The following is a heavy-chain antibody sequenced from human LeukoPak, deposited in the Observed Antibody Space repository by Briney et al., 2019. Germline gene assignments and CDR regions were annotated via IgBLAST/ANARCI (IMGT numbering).Heavy chain of an antibody. D-gene: IGHD3-16*02. CDR1: GFTFSSYW. Sequence: GGSLRLSCAASGFTFSSYWMHWVRQAPGKGLVWVSRINSDGSSTSYADSVKGRFTISRDNAKNTLYLQMNSLRAEDTAVYYCARAYDYVWGSYRYLFDYWGQGTLVTVSS. V-gene: IGHV3-74*01. CDR2: INSDGSST. CDR3: ARAYDYVWGSYRYLFDY. J-gene: IGHJ4*02.